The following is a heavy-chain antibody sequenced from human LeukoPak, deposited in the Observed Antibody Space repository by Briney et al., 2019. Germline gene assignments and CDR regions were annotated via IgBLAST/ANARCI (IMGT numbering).Heavy chain of an antibody. D-gene: IGHD4-23*01. J-gene: IGHJ4*02. CDR1: GGSISPYY. Sequence: SETLSLTCSISGGSISPYYWNWIRQPPGKGLEWIGHIYYSGSTNYNPSLKSRVTISLDTSKNQFSLKLTSVTAADTAVYYCARVTTVVTVDYWGQGTLVTVSS. V-gene: IGHV4-59*01. CDR2: IYYSGST. CDR3: ARVTTVVTVDY.